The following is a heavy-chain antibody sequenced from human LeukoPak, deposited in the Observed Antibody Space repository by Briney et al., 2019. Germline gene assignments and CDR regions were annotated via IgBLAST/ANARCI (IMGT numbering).Heavy chain of an antibody. D-gene: IGHD3-22*01. V-gene: IGHV4-59*01. Sequence: SETLSLTCTVSGGSISSYYWSWIRQPPGKGLEWIGYIYYSGSTTYNPSLKSRVTISVDTSNNQFSLKLSSVTAADTAVYYFAKVGRDSSGYYYLDYFDYWGQGTLVTVSS. J-gene: IGHJ4*02. CDR1: GGSISSYY. CDR3: AKVGRDSSGYYYLDYFDY. CDR2: IYYSGST.